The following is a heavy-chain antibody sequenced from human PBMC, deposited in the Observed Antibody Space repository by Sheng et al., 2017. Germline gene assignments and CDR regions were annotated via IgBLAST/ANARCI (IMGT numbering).Heavy chain of an antibody. J-gene: IGHJ6*02. CDR2: IYHSGST. D-gene: IGHD2-2*01. V-gene: IGHV4-38-2*02. CDR1: GYSISSGYY. Sequence: QVQLQESGPGLVKPSETLSLTCAVSGYSISSGYYWGWIRQPPGKGLEWIGSIYHSGSTYYNPSLKSRVTISVDTSKNQFSLKLSSVTAADTAVYYCARESCSSTSCYDNIYYYYGMDVWGQGTTVTV. CDR3: ARESCSSTSCYDNIYYYYGMDV.